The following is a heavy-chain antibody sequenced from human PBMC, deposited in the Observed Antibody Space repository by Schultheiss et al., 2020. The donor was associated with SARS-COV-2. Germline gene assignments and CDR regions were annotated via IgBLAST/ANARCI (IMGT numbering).Heavy chain of an antibody. D-gene: IGHD1-26*01. V-gene: IGHV3-9*01. CDR3: AKGTEWELRYFDY. J-gene: IGHJ4*02. CDR2: ISWNSGSI. CDR1: GFTFDDYA. Sequence: GGSLRLSCAASGFTFDDYAMHWVRQAPGKGLEWVSGISWNSGSIGYADSVKGRFTISIDNAKNSLYLQMNSLRAEDTALYYCAKGTEWELRYFDYWGQGTLVTVSS.